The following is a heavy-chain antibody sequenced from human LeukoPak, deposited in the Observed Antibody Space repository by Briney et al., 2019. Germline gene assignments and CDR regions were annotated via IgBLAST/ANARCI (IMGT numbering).Heavy chain of an antibody. D-gene: IGHD3-22*01. CDR3: ASKDYYDSSGYYHLGY. CDR1: GYTFTGYY. CDR2: INPNSGGT. V-gene: IGHV1-2*02. Sequence: GASVKVSCKASGYTFTGYYMHWVRQAPGQGLEWMGWINPNSGGTNYAQKFQGRVTMTRDTSISTAYMELSRLRSDDTAVYYCASKDYYDSSGYYHLGYWGQGTLVTVSS. J-gene: IGHJ4*02.